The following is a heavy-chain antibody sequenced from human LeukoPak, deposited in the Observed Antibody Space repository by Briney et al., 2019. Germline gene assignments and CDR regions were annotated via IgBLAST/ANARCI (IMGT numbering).Heavy chain of an antibody. D-gene: IGHD3-22*01. CDR2: ISYSGST. V-gene: IGHV4-59*12. CDR1: GGSISNYY. J-gene: IGHJ4*02. CDR3: AREILYDSTGYYL. Sequence: SETLSLTCTISGGSISNYYWNWIRQPPGKELEWIGYISYSGSTNYNPSLKSRVTMSVDTSKNQFSLKLSSVTAADTAVYYCAREILYDSTGYYLWGQGTLVTVSS.